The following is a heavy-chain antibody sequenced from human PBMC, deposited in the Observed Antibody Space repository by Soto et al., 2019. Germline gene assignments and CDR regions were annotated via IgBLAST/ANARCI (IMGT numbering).Heavy chain of an antibody. V-gene: IGHV3-33*01. CDR1: GFTFSSYG. D-gene: IGHD4-17*01. Sequence: QVQLVESGGGVVQPGRSLRLSCAASGFTFSSYGMHWVRQAPGKGLEWVAVIWYDGSNKYYADSVKGRFTISRDNSKNTLYLQMNSLRAEDTAVYYCARDYDYGIDAFDIWGQGTMVTVSS. CDR3: ARDYDYGIDAFDI. J-gene: IGHJ3*02. CDR2: IWYDGSNK.